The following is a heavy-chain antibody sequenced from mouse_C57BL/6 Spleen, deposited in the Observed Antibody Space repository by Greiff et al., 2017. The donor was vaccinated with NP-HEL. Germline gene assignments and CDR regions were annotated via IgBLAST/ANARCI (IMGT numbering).Heavy chain of an antibody. J-gene: IGHJ2*01. CDR3: ARSRPLRYDYDGFDY. CDR2: INPNNGGT. Sequence: VQLQQSGPELVKPGASVKISCKASGYTFTDYYMNWVKQSHGKSLEWIGDINPNNGGTSYNQKFKGKATLTVDKSSSTAYMELHSLTSEDSAVYYCARSRPLRYDYDGFDYWGQGTTLTVSS. D-gene: IGHD2-4*01. V-gene: IGHV1-26*01. CDR1: GYTFTDYY.